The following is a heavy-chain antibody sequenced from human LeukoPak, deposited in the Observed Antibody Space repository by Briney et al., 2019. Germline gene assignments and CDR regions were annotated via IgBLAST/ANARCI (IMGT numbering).Heavy chain of an antibody. Sequence: GSLRLSCAASGFTFSSYWMSWIRQPPGKGLEWIGSIYYSGSTYYNPSLKSRVTISVDTSKNQFSLKLSSVTAADTAVYYCARDVPLRGALDIWGQGTMVTVSS. CDR3: ARDVPLRGALDI. J-gene: IGHJ3*02. CDR1: GFTFSSYW. CDR2: IYYSGST. V-gene: IGHV4-39*07.